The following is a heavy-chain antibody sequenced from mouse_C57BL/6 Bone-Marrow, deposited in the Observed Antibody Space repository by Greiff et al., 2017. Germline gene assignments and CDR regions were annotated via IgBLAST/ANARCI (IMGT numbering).Heavy chain of an antibody. CDR1: GFTFSSYG. D-gene: IGHD2-1*01. CDR3: SRLGNSACFAY. CDR2: ISSGGSYT. Sequence: EVKLMESGGDLVKPGGSLKLSCAASGFTFSSYGMSWVRQTPDKRLEWVATISSGGSYTYYPDSVKGRFTISRDNAKNTLYLQMSSLKSEDTAMYYCSRLGNSACFAYWGQGTLVTVSA. V-gene: IGHV5-6*01. J-gene: IGHJ3*01.